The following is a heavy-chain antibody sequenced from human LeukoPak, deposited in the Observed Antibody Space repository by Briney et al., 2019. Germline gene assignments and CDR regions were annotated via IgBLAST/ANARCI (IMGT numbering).Heavy chain of an antibody. CDR2: INPIFGIA. CDR1: GGIFSSYA. D-gene: IGHD3-22*01. CDR3: ARDFDHYYDSSGVWDRDTEDSFDI. Sequence: HWASVTVTCTAPGGIFSSYAMSWVRQAPGQGLEWMGGINPIFGIANNAQKFQDRVTITADNTTDTAYMVMSSLGSEAAAYYYCARDFDHYYDSSGVWDRDTEDSFDIWGQGTMVTVSS. V-gene: IGHV1-69*10. J-gene: IGHJ3*02.